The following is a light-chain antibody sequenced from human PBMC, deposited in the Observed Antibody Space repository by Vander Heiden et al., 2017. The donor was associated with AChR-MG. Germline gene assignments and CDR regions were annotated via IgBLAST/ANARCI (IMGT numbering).Light chain of an antibody. CDR3: CSCAGSSTFDV. V-gene: IGLV2-23*02. J-gene: IGLJ1*01. Sequence: QSALTPPASGSGSPGQSIPIPCTGTSSDVGGYNLVSSYQQHPGKAPKLMIYEVSKRPSGVSNRFSGSKSGNTASLTISGLQADDEADYYCCSCAGSSTFDVFGTGTKVTVL. CDR2: EVS. CDR1: SSDVGGYNL.